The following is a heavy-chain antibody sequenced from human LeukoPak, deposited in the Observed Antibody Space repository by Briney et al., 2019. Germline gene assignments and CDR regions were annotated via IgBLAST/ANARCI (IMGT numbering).Heavy chain of an antibody. D-gene: IGHD1-26*01. J-gene: IGHJ6*02. CDR2: IIPTLGTV. V-gene: IGHV1-69*04. CDR1: GGTFSSYA. CDR3: ARDQKVGATPYFGMDV. Sequence: SVKVSCKASGGTFSSYAINWVRQAPGQGLEWMGRIIPTLGTVNYAQKFQGRVTIIADKFTSTAYMELSSLRSEDTAMYYCARDQKVGATPYFGMDVWGQGTTVTVSS.